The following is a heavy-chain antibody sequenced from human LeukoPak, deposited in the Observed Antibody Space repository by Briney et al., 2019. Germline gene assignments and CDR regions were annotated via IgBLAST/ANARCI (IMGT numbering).Heavy chain of an antibody. J-gene: IGHJ3*02. D-gene: IGHD1-26*01. CDR1: GFTVSSNY. Sequence: GGSLRLSCAASGFTVSSNYMSWVRQAPGKGLEWVSIIYSGGSTFYADSVKGRFTISRDNSKNTLYLQMNSLRTEDTAVYYCARGGSYLSAFDIWGQGTMVTVSS. CDR3: ARGGSYLSAFDI. CDR2: IYSGGST. V-gene: IGHV3-53*01.